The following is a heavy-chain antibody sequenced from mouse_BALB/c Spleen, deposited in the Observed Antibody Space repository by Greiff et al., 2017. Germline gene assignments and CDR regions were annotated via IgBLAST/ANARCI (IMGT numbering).Heavy chain of an antibody. J-gene: IGHJ1*01. CDR2: IWAGGST. CDR1: GFSLTSYG. D-gene: IGHD2-1*01. V-gene: IGHV2-9*02. CDR3: AREGNYGNFWYFDV. Sequence: VKLMESGPGLVAPSQSLSITCTVSGFSLTSYGVHWVRQPPGKGLEWLGVIWAGGSTNYNSALMSRLSISKDNSKSQVFLKMNSLQTDDTAMYYCAREGNYGNFWYFDVWGAGTTVTVSS.